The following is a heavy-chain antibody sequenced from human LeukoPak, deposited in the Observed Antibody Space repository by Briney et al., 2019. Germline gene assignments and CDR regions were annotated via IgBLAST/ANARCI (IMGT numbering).Heavy chain of an antibody. J-gene: IGHJ4*02. D-gene: IGHD3-16*01. CDR1: GGTISIGSNY. CDR2: IFWNGKT. V-gene: IGHV4-39*01. CDR3: ARSFGAATGSLDF. Sequence: PSETLSLTCTVSGGTISIGSNYWVWLRQSPRTGLEWVANIFWNGKTYYNPSLRSRVTMSLDTSKSQFSLKLSSAIASDSAVYYCARSFGAATGSLDFWGQGVLVTVSS.